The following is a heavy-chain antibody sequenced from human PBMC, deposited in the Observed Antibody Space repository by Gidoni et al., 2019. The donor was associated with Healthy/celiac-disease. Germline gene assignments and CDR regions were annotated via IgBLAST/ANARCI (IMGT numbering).Heavy chain of an antibody. CDR3: ARDGTTTYYDFWSGDYLFDY. Sequence: QVQLQESGPGLVKPSETLSLTCTVSGYSISSGYYWGWIRQPPGKGLEWIGSIYHSGSTYYNPSLKSRVTISVDTSKNQFSLKLSSVTAADTAVYYCARDGTTTYYDFWSGDYLFDYWGQGTLVTVSS. CDR1: GYSISSGYY. CDR2: IYHSGST. V-gene: IGHV4-38-2*02. J-gene: IGHJ4*02. D-gene: IGHD3-3*01.